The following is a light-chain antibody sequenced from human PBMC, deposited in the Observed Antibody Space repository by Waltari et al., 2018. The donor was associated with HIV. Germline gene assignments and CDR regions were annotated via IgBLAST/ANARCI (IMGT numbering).Light chain of an antibody. J-gene: IGKJ4*01. CDR1: QSISSY. CDR3: HQSYSTPPS. V-gene: IGKV1-39*01. Sequence: DIQMTQSPSSLSASVGDRVTITCRASQSISSYLNWYQQKPGKDPKLLIYAASSLQSRVPSRFSGSGSGTDFTLTISSLQPEDFATYYCHQSYSTPPSFGGGTKVELK. CDR2: AAS.